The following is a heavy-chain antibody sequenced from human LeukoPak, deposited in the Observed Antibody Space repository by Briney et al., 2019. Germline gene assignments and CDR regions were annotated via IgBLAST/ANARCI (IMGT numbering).Heavy chain of an antibody. D-gene: IGHD1-26*01. CDR1: GFTFSSYW. CDR2: ISGSGGST. V-gene: IGHV3-23*01. J-gene: IGHJ4*02. CDR3: AKDSSRYSGSYYAPAFDY. Sequence: PGGSLRLSCAASGFTFSSYWMSWVRQAPGKGPEWVSAISGSGGSTYYADSVKGRFTISRDNSKNTLYLQMNSLRAEDTAVYYCAKDSSRYSGSYYAPAFDYWGQGTPVTVSS.